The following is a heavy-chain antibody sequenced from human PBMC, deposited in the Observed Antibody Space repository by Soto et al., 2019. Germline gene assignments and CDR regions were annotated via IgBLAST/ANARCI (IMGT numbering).Heavy chain of an antibody. Sequence: ERSLRRSCTVSGFAFNNYGINWVRHAPGKGLEWVSSISKSDYTYYSDSVKGRFTISRDNAKNSVSLQMNTLRVEDTAVYYCAREDSIIIPAVSDFWGQGTLVTVSS. CDR3: AREDSIIIPAVSDF. CDR2: ISKSDYT. CDR1: GFAFNNYG. V-gene: IGHV3-21*01. D-gene: IGHD2-2*01. J-gene: IGHJ4*02.